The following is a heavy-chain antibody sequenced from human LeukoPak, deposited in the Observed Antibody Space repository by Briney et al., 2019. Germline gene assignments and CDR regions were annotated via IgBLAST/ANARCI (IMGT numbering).Heavy chain of an antibody. CDR3: TTVVAQLWLFGAFDI. J-gene: IGHJ3*02. V-gene: IGHV3-15*01. Sequence: GGSMRLSCASSGFTFSNAWMSWVRQAPGKGLGWVGRIKSKTDGGTTDYAAPVKGRFTISRDDSKNTLYLQMNSLKTEDTAVYYCTTVVAQLWLFGAFDIWGQGTMVTVSS. D-gene: IGHD5-18*01. CDR2: IKSKTDGGTT. CDR1: GFTFSNAW.